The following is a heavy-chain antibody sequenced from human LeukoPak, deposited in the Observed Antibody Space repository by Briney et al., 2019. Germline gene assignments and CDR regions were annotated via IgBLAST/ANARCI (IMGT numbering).Heavy chain of an antibody. CDR1: GFTFSSYY. CDR2: IRQDGSGQ. V-gene: IGHV3-7*01. D-gene: IGHD1-26*01. J-gene: IGHJ6*03. Sequence: GGSLGLSCAASGFTFSSYYMSWVRQAPGKGLEWVANIRQDGSGQFYADSVKGRFTISRDNAKNSLYLQMDSLRVEDTALYYCARAYSGTYGLGYYYMDVWGKGTTVTISS. CDR3: ARAYSGTYGLGYYYMDV.